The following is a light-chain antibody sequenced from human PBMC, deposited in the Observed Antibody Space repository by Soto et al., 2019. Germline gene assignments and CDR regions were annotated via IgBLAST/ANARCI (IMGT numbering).Light chain of an antibody. V-gene: IGKV3-11*01. CDR3: QQRSNWPLLT. J-gene: IGKJ4*01. CDR1: QSVSSY. Sequence: EIVLTQSPATLSLSPGERATLSCRASQSVSSYLACYQQKPGQAPRLLIYDASNRATGIPARFSGSGSGTDFTLTISILEPEDFAVYYCQQRSNWPLLTFGGGTKVEIK. CDR2: DAS.